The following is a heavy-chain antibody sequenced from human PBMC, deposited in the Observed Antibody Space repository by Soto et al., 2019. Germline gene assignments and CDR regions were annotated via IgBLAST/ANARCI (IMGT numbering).Heavy chain of an antibody. V-gene: IGHV4-59*01. CDR3: ARDWTGGAKRYYDF. Sequence: SETLSLTCTVSGASITSYFWSWIRQTPGKGLEWIGSISFSGGTSCNPSLKGRAALSVDTSENHLSLTLNSVTAADPAVYSCARDWTGGAKRYYDFWGQGNQVTVSS. D-gene: IGHD3-9*01. CDR2: ISFSGGT. CDR1: GASITSYF. J-gene: IGHJ4*02.